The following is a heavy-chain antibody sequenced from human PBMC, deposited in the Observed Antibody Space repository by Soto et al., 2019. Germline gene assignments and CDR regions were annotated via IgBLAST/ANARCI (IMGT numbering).Heavy chain of an antibody. D-gene: IGHD3-10*01. J-gene: IGHJ6*03. Sequence: GASVKVSCKASGYTFTSYAMHWVRQAPGQRLEWMGWIDAGNGNTKYSQKFQGRVTITRDTSASTAYMELSSLRSEDTAVYYCASHSYGSGSYYPRYYYYMDVWGKGTTVTVSS. CDR1: GYTFTSYA. V-gene: IGHV1-3*01. CDR2: IDAGNGNT. CDR3: ASHSYGSGSYYPRYYYYMDV.